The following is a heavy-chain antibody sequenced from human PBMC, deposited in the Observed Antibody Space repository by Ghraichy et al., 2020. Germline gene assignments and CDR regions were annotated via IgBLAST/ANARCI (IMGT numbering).Heavy chain of an antibody. D-gene: IGHD2-15*01. J-gene: IGHJ4*02. V-gene: IGHV4-34*01. CDR3: ASSTWVVGPWFDY. CDR2: INHSGST. Sequence: SETLSLTCAVYAGSFSGYYWSWVRQPPGKGLEWIGEINHSGSTNYNPSLKSRVTISVDTSKKQFSLNLSSVTVADTAVYFCASSTWVVGPWFDYWGQGVLVTVSS. CDR1: AGSFSGYY.